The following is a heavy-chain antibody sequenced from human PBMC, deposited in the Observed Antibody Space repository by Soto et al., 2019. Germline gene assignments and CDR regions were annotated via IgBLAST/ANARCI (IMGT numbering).Heavy chain of an antibody. CDR1: GFTFNTYG. V-gene: IGHV3-33*01. J-gene: IGHJ6*02. CDR3: ARPLVAPVAGPYYYGMDV. CDR2: IWYDGSTK. Sequence: PGGSLRLSCAASGFTFNTYGFNWVRQAPGKGLEWVAVIWYDGSTKYYADSVKGRFTISRDNLKNTLYLQMNSLTAEDTAVYYCARPLVAPVAGPYYYGMDVWGQGTTVTVSS. D-gene: IGHD6-19*01.